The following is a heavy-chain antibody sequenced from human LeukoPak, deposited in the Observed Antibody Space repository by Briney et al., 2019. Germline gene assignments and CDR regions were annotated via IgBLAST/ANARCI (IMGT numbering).Heavy chain of an antibody. CDR3: ARKDRYYYGSGSYGIDY. J-gene: IGHJ4*02. D-gene: IGHD3-10*01. V-gene: IGHV4-34*01. CDR1: GGSFSGYY. Sequence: SETLSLTCAVYGGSFSGYYWSWIRQPPGKGLEWIGVINHSGSTNYNPSLKSRVTISVDTSKNQFSLKLSSVTAADTAVYYCARKDRYYYGSGSYGIDYWGQGTLVTVSS. CDR2: INHSGST.